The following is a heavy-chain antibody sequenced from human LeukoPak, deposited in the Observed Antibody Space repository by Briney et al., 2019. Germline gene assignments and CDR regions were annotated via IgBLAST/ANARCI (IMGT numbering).Heavy chain of an antibody. V-gene: IGHV1-46*01. CDR3: ASVPMTTAELRWTHFDY. J-gene: IGHJ4*02. Sequence: ASVKVSCKASGYTFTSYYMHWVRQAPGQGLEWMGIINPSGGSTSYAQKFQGRVTMTRDTSTSTVYMELSSLRSEDTAVYYCASVPMTTAELRWTHFDYWGQGTLVTVSS. CDR1: GYTFTSYY. D-gene: IGHD1-7*01. CDR2: INPSGGST.